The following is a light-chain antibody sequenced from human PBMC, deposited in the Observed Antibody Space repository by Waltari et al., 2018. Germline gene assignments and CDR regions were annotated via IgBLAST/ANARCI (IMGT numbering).Light chain of an antibody. Sequence: IVMTQSPVTLSVSPGETVTLSCRASQSVGSKVSWYQQKPGQPHRLIIYGAVFTAPGSPTRFRGSGSGTDFTLTITSLQSEDFADYYCQQYIDWPPALTFGGGTKLDIK. CDR2: GAV. CDR1: QSVGSK. V-gene: IGKV3-15*01. CDR3: QQYIDWPPALT. J-gene: IGKJ4*01.